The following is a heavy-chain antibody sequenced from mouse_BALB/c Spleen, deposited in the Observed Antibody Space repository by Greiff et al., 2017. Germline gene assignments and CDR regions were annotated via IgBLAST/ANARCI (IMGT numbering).Heavy chain of an antibody. Sequence: VQLQQSGAELVRPGTSVKVSCKASGYAFTNYLIEWVKQRPGQGLEWIGVINPGSGGTNYNEKFKGKATLTADKSSSTAYMQLSSLTSDDSAVYFCAVYDYDGGYAMDYWGQGTSVTVSS. CDR3: AVYDYDGGYAMDY. CDR2: INPGSGGT. CDR1: GYAFTNYL. V-gene: IGHV1-54*01. D-gene: IGHD2-4*01. J-gene: IGHJ4*01.